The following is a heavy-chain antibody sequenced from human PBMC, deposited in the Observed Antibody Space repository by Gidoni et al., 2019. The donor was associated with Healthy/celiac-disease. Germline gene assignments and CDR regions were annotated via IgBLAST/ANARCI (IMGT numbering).Heavy chain of an antibody. CDR2: ISWNSGSI. CDR1: GFTFDDYA. D-gene: IGHD3-16*01. J-gene: IGHJ3*02. Sequence: EVQLVESGGGLVQPGRSLSLSCAASGFTFDDYAMHWVRQAPGKGLEWVSGISWNSGSIGYADSVKGRFTISRDNAKNSLYLQMNSLRAEDTALYYCAKDRIDGGAGVGFPNAFDIWGQGTMVTVSS. CDR3: AKDRIDGGAGVGFPNAFDI. V-gene: IGHV3-9*01.